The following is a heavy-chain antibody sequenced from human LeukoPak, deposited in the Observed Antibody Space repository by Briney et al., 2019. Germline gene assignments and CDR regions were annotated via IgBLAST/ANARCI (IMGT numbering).Heavy chain of an antibody. Sequence: SETLSLTCTVSGGSISSSSYYWGWIRQPPGKGLEWIGSIYYSGSTYYNPSLKSRVTISVDTSKNQFSLKLSSVTAADTAVYYCARLPIVVVAALGYFDYWGQGTLVTVSS. CDR1: GGSISSSSYY. J-gene: IGHJ4*02. V-gene: IGHV4-39*01. D-gene: IGHD2-15*01. CDR3: ARLPIVVVAALGYFDY. CDR2: IYYSGST.